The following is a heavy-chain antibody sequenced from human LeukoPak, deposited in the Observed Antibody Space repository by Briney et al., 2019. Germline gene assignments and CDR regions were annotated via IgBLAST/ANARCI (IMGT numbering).Heavy chain of an antibody. J-gene: IGHJ5*02. V-gene: IGHV4-59*01. CDR1: GGSISSYY. D-gene: IGHD3-10*01. CDR3: ARGGYYGSGNDFRFDP. CDR2: IHYTGST. Sequence: SETLSLTCTVSGGSISSYYWSWIRQSPGKGLECIGYIHYTGSTDYNPSLKSRVTISVETSKNQFSLKLKSVTAADTAVYYCARGGYYGSGNDFRFDPWGQGTLVTVSS.